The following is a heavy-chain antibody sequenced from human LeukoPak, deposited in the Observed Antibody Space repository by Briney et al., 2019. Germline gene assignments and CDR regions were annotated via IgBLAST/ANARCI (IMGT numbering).Heavy chain of an antibody. V-gene: IGHV1-18*01. Sequence: ASVKVSCKASGYTFTSYGISWVRQAPGQGLEWMGWISAYNGNTNYAQKLQGRVTMTTDTSTSTAYMELRSLRSDDTAVYYCARDRYNWNDDDYWGQGALVTVSS. D-gene: IGHD1-1*01. CDR3: ARDRYNWNDDDY. J-gene: IGHJ4*02. CDR1: GYTFTSYG. CDR2: ISAYNGNT.